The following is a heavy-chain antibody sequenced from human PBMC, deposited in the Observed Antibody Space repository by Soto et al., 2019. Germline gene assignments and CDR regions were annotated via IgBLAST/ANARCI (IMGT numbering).Heavy chain of an antibody. CDR1: GFTFSSYG. CDR2: IWYDGSNK. J-gene: IGHJ4*02. D-gene: IGHD5-12*01. Sequence: QVQLVESGGGVVQPGRSLRLSCAASGFTFSSYGMHWVRQAPGKGLEWVAVIWYDGSNKYYADSVKGRFTISRDNSKNTLYLQMISLRAEDTAVYYCATKPIVATISASNYWGQGTLVTVSS. V-gene: IGHV3-33*01. CDR3: ATKPIVATISASNY.